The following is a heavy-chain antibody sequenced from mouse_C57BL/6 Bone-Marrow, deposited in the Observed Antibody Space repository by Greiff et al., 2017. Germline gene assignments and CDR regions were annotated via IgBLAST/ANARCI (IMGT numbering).Heavy chain of an antibody. Sequence: QVHVKQSGAELVKPGASVKISCKVSGYAFSTYWMNWVKQRPGKGPEWIGQIYPGDGDTNYNGKFKGKATLTADKSSSTAYMQLSSLTSEDSAVYFCARDWDYFDYWGQGTTLTVSS. V-gene: IGHV1-80*01. CDR2: IYPGDGDT. CDR3: ARDWDYFDY. CDR1: GYAFSTYW. J-gene: IGHJ2*01. D-gene: IGHD4-1*01.